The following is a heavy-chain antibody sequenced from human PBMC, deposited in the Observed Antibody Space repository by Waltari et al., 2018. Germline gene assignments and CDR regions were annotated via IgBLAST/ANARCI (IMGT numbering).Heavy chain of an antibody. V-gene: IGHV3-53*01. CDR1: GFTVSSNY. D-gene: IGHD6-13*01. CDR3: ARDRGYSSSWYGDAFDI. J-gene: IGHJ3*02. Sequence: EVQLVESGGGLIQPGGYLRLSCAASGFTVSSNYMSWVRQAPGKGLEWVSVIYSGGSTYYADSVKGRFTISRDNSKNTLYLQMNSLRAEDTAVYYCARDRGYSSSWYGDAFDIWGQGTMVTVSS. CDR2: IYSGGST.